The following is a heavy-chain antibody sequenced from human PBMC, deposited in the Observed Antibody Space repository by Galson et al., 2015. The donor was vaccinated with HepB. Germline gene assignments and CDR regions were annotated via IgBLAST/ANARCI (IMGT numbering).Heavy chain of an antibody. J-gene: IGHJ3*02. D-gene: IGHD3-3*01. CDR3: ARVRDFWSGYDAFDI. V-gene: IGHV3-11*01. CDR1: GFTFSDYY. Sequence: SLRLSCAASGFTFSDYYMSWIRQAPGKGLEWVSYISSSGSTIYYADSVKGRFTISRDNAKNSLYLQMNSLRAEDTAVYYCARVRDFWSGYDAFDIWGQGTMVTVSS. CDR2: ISSSGSTI.